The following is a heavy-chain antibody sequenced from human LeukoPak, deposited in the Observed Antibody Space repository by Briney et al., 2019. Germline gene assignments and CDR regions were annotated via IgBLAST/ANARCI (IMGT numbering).Heavy chain of an antibody. D-gene: IGHD6-19*01. CDR2: IYYSGST. J-gene: IGHJ4*02. V-gene: IGHV4-59*12. Sequence: SETLSLTCTVSGGSISSYYWSWIRQPPGRELEWIGYIYYSGSTNYNPSLKSRVTISVDTSKNQFSLKLSSVTAADTAVYYCARTNSSGWYFDYWGQGTLVTVSS. CDR3: ARTNSSGWYFDY. CDR1: GGSISSYY.